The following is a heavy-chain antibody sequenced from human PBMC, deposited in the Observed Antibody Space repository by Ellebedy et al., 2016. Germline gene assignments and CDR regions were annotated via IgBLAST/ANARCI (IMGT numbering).Heavy chain of an antibody. V-gene: IGHV5-51*01. D-gene: IGHD4-17*01. CDR3: ARQPIYGDYRFDY. CDR1: GYSFTGYW. CDR2: IYPGDSDT. J-gene: IGHJ4*02. Sequence: GGSLRLSCKGSGYSFTGYWIGWVRQMPGKGLEWMGIIYPGDSDTRYSPSFQGQVTISADKSISTAYLQWSSLKASDTAMYYCARQPIYGDYRFDYWGQGTLVTVSS.